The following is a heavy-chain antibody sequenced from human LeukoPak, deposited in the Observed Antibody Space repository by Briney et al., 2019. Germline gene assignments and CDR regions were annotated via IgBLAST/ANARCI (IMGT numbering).Heavy chain of an antibody. J-gene: IGHJ2*01. CDR2: ITRQSTYI. D-gene: IGHD2/OR15-2a*01. V-gene: IGHV3-21*01. CDR3: ARAPSGENYFPWHFDL. CDR1: GFTFSTSS. Sequence: KPGGSLRLSCAASGFTFSTSSLNWVRQAPGKGLEWVSSITRQSTYIYYADSMKGRFTISRDSAKNSLYLQMNSLRADDTAVYYCARAPSGENYFPWHFDLWGRGTLVTVSS.